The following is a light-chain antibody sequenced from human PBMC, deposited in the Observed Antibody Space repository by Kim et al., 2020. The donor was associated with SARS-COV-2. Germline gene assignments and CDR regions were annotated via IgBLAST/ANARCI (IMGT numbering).Light chain of an antibody. Sequence: SPGERATLSGRASQSVTSNYLAWYQHKPGQAPRLLIYGASSRAIGTPDRFSGSGSGTDFTLTISRVEPEDFAVYSCQQYVSSPWTFGQGTKVDIK. CDR1: QSVTSNY. V-gene: IGKV3-20*01. CDR2: GAS. CDR3: QQYVSSPWT. J-gene: IGKJ1*01.